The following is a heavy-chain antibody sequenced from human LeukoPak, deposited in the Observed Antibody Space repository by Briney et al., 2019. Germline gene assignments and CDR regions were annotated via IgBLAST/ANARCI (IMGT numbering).Heavy chain of an antibody. Sequence: ASVKVSCKASGYTFTGYYMHWVRQAPGQGLEWMGWINPNSGGTNYAQKCQGRVTMTRDTSISTAYMELSRLRSDDTAVYYCARDLWEQWLAPSGNWFDPWGQGTLVTVSS. D-gene: IGHD6-19*01. V-gene: IGHV1-2*02. CDR3: ARDLWEQWLAPSGNWFDP. CDR2: INPNSGGT. CDR1: GYTFTGYY. J-gene: IGHJ5*02.